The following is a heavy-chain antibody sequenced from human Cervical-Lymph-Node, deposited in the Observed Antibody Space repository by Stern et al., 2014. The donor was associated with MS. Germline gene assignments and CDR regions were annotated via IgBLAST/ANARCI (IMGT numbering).Heavy chain of an antibody. CDR3: ARDRGPHAFDI. D-gene: IGHD3-16*01. CDR1: GYTFTIYY. CDR2: INPSGGST. Sequence: VHLVESGAEVKKPGASVNVSCKASGYTFTIYYIHWVRQAPGQGLEWMAIINPSGGSTSYAQKFQGRVTLTRDTSTSTVYMALSSLKSEDTAVYFCARDRGPHAFDIWGQGTMVTVS. V-gene: IGHV1-46*01. J-gene: IGHJ3*02.